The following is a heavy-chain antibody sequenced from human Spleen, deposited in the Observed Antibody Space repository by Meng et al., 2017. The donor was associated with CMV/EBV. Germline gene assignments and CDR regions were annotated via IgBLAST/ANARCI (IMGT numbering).Heavy chain of an antibody. CDR1: GFTFRSYA. Sequence: GESLKISCAASGFTFRSYAMHWVRQAPGKGLEWVAVISYDGTNKYYVDSVKGRFTVSRDNSKNTLYLQVISLRLEDTAVYYCARELMMYGSGAFNYGMDVWGHGTTVTVSS. CDR3: ARELMMYGSGAFNYGMDV. J-gene: IGHJ6*02. V-gene: IGHV3-30-3*01. CDR2: ISYDGTNK. D-gene: IGHD3-10*01.